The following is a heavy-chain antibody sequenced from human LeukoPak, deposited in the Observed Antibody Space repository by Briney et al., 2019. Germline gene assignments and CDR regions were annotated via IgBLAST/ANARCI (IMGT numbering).Heavy chain of an antibody. CDR2: IDPSDSYT. D-gene: IGHD6-19*01. V-gene: IGHV5-10-1*01. Sequence: GESLKISCKGSGYSFTSYWISWVRQMPGKGLEWMGRIDPSDSYTNYSPSFRGHVTISADKSISTAYLQWSSLKASDTAMYYCASWGDSSGKVWDYWGQGTLVTVSS. CDR3: ASWGDSSGKVWDY. J-gene: IGHJ4*02. CDR1: GYSFTSYW.